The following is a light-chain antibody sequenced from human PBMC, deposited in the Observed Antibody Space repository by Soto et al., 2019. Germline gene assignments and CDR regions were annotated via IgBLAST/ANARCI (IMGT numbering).Light chain of an antibody. V-gene: IGKV1-5*01. CDR1: QTISSW. CDR3: QQDYTYPWT. Sequence: DIQVTQSPPTLSPSVGDTATLTCPASQTISSWLEWYQQKRGKAPNLLIYAASSLRSGVPSRFRGSGSGTHFTLTINSLQAEDFETYFCQQDYTYPWTFGQGTKVDIK. CDR2: AAS. J-gene: IGKJ1*01.